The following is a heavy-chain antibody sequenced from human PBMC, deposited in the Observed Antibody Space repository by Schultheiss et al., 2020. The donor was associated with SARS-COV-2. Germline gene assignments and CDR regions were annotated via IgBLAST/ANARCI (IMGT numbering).Heavy chain of an antibody. V-gene: IGHV3-74*01. CDR2: INSDGTTT. CDR3: TRGANWRFDY. D-gene: IGHD1-20*01. CDR1: GFTFSSYW. J-gene: IGHJ4*02. Sequence: GGSLRLSCAASGFTFSSYWMHWVRQAPGKGLVWVSRINSDGTTTGYADSVQGRFTISRDNAKNTLYLQMNSLSAEDTAVYYCTRGANWRFDYWGQGTLVTVSS.